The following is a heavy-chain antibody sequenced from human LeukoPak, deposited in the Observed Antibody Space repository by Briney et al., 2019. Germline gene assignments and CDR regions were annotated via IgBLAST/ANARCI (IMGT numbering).Heavy chain of an antibody. V-gene: IGHV4-34*01. CDR1: GGSFSGYY. Sequence: SETLSLTCAVYGGSFSGYYWSWIRQPPGKGLEWIGGINHSGSTNYNPSLKSRVTISVDTSKNQFSLKLSSVTAADTAVYYCARAIAAAGTQYYFDYWGQGTLVTVSS. D-gene: IGHD6-13*01. J-gene: IGHJ4*02. CDR2: INHSGST. CDR3: ARAIAAAGTQYYFDY.